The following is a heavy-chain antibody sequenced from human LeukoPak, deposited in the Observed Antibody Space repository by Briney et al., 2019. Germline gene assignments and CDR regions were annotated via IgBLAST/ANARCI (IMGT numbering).Heavy chain of an antibody. Sequence: SETLSLTCTVSGGSISSYYWSWIRQPAGKGLEWIGRIYTSGSTNYNPSLKSRVTISVDTSKNQFSLKLSSVTAADTAVYYCAREAEDYYDSSGYYSHYYMDVWGKGTTVTISS. CDR1: GGSISSYY. J-gene: IGHJ6*03. CDR2: IYTSGST. V-gene: IGHV4-4*07. CDR3: AREAEDYYDSSGYYSHYYMDV. D-gene: IGHD3-22*01.